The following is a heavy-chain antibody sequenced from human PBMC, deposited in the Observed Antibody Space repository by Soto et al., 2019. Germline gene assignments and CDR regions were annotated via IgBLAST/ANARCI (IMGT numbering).Heavy chain of an antibody. CDR2: IYWADDK. CDR3: AHSPYYDKKFDF. D-gene: IGHD3-9*01. J-gene: IGHJ4*02. CDR1: GFSLSTSGVG. Sequence: QITLKESGPTLVKPTQTLTLTCTFSGFSLSTSGVGVGWIRQPPGKALEWLALIYWADDKRYSPSLKSRLTITKDTSKHQVVLTMPNMDPVDTATYYCAHSPYYDKKFDFWGQGTLVTVSS. V-gene: IGHV2-5*02.